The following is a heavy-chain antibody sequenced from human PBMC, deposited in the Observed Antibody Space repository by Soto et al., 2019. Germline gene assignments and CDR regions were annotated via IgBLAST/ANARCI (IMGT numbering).Heavy chain of an antibody. J-gene: IGHJ5*02. Sequence: ASVKVSCKASGYTFTSYGIHWVRQAPGQRLEWMGWINAANGDTKYSPKFQGRVTTSVDRSKNQFSLKLSSVTAADTAVYYCASSPYNWNYGFNWFDPWSEGTLVTVSS. CDR1: GYTFTSYG. CDR3: ASSPYNWNYGFNWFDP. CDR2: INAANGDT. V-gene: IGHV1-3*01. D-gene: IGHD1-7*01.